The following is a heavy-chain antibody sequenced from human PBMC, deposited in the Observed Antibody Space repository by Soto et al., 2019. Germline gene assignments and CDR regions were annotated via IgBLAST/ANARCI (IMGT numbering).Heavy chain of an antibody. J-gene: IGHJ6*02. CDR3: ARGGKGVYYGSTQYFYYAMDV. V-gene: IGHV5-51*01. Sequence: GESLKISCKASGYIFADYYIGWVRQMPGKGLEWMGLIYPGDSDTRYSPSFQGQVTISADKSITTAYLQWGSLKASDTAMYYCARGGKGVYYGSTQYFYYAMDVWGQGTTVTVSS. CDR1: GYIFADYY. CDR2: IYPGDSDT. D-gene: IGHD3-10*01.